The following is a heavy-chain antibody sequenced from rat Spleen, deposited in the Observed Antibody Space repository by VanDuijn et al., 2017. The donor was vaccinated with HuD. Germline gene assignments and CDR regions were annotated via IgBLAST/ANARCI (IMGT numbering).Heavy chain of an antibody. CDR1: GFTFSNYG. V-gene: IGHV5-19*01. Sequence: EVQLVASDGGLVQPGRSLKLSCAASGFTFSNYGLHWIRQAPMKGLEWVASISPSGVSTYYRDSVKGRFTISRDNAVSTLYLQMDSLRSEDTATYYCATDYYDGTYYYIDYWGQGVMVTVSS. CDR3: ATDYYDGTYYYIDY. J-gene: IGHJ2*01. D-gene: IGHD1-12*02. CDR2: ISPSGVST.